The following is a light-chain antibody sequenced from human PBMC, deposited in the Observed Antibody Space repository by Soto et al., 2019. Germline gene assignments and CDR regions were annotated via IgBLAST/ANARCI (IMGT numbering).Light chain of an antibody. Sequence: QSALTQPPSASGSPGQSAAISCTGTSSDVGGYNYVSWYQQHPGKAPKLMIYEVNKRPSGVPDRFSGSKSGNTASLTVSGLQAEDEADYYCSSYAGSSNVFGTGTNVTVL. CDR2: EVN. CDR1: SSDVGGYNY. V-gene: IGLV2-8*01. CDR3: SSYAGSSNV. J-gene: IGLJ1*01.